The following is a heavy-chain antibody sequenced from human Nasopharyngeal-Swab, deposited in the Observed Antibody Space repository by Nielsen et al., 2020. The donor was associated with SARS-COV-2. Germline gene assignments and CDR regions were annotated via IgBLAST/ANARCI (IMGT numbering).Heavy chain of an antibody. CDR3: ARDKAASPLYYFDL. V-gene: IGHV1-2*06. CDR2: INPKSGRT. CDR1: GYTFTGYS. Sequence: ASVKVSCKASGYTFTGYSLHWVRQPPAQGLEWMGPINPKSGRTDYAQKFRARVTVSRDASVTTSYMELSSLTSEDTAIYYCARDKAASPLYYFDLWGQGTLVTVSP. J-gene: IGHJ4*02. D-gene: IGHD6-25*01.